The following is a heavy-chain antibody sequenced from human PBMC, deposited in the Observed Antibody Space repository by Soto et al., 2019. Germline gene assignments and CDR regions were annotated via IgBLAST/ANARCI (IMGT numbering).Heavy chain of an antibody. CDR3: AIADYYDRSRAFDI. D-gene: IGHD3-22*01. V-gene: IGHV5-10-1*01. Sequence: GESLKISCKGSGYSFTNFWISRVRQMPGKGLEWMGRIDPSDSYTNYSPSFQGHVTISADKSISTAYLQWSSLKASDTAMYYCAIADYYDRSRAFDIWGQGTMVTVSS. CDR1: GYSFTNFW. J-gene: IGHJ3*02. CDR2: IDPSDSYT.